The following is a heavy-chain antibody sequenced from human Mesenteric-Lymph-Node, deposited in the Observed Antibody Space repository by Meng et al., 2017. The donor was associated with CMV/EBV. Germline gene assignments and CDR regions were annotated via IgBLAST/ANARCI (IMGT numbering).Heavy chain of an antibody. CDR1: GFTFDDYG. Sequence: ESLKISCAASGFTFDDYGMSWVRQAPGKGLEWVSGINWNGGSTGYADSVKGRFTISRDNAKNSLYLQMNSLRAEDTALYYCARSLGGSGSYFDYWGQGTLVTVSS. V-gene: IGHV3-20*04. CDR2: INWNGGST. D-gene: IGHD3-10*01. CDR3: ARSLGGSGSYFDY. J-gene: IGHJ4*02.